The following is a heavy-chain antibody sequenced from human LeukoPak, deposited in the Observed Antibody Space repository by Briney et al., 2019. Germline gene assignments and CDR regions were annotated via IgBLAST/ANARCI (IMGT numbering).Heavy chain of an antibody. J-gene: IGHJ4*02. D-gene: IGHD3-3*01. CDR2: INHSGST. CDR3: ARGSYDFWSGYSHPYFDY. V-gene: IGHV4-34*01. CDR1: GGSFSGYY. Sequence: PSETLSLTCAVYGGSFSGYYWSWIRQPPGKGLEWIGEINHSGSTNYNPSLKSRVTISVDTSKNQFSLKLSSVTAADTAVYCCARGSYDFWSGYSHPYFDYWGQGTLVTVSS.